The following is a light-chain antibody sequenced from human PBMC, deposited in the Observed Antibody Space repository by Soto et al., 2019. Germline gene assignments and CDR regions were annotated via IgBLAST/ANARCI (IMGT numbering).Light chain of an antibody. V-gene: IGLV1-40*01. CDR3: QSYDFTLSGSL. Sequence: QLVLTQPPSVSGAPGQRVTISCTGSSSNIGAGYDVHWYQQLPGTAPKLLIYGNNNRPSGVPDRFSGSKSGTSASLAITGLQAEDEADYYCQSYDFTLSGSLFGGGTKVTVL. CDR2: GNN. CDR1: SSNIGAGYD. J-gene: IGLJ2*01.